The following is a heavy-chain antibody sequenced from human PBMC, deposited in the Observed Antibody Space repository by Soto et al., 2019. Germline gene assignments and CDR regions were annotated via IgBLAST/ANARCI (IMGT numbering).Heavy chain of an antibody. V-gene: IGHV5-51*01. Sequence: GESLKISCQGYGYSFATFWIGWVRQMPGKGLEWMGIIDPDDSETTYSPSFQGLVTMSVDKSIRTAYLQWSSLKASETATYYCERKYCTSSGCDNWFDTWGPGTLVTVSS. J-gene: IGHJ5*02. CDR1: GYSFATFW. D-gene: IGHD3-22*01. CDR2: IDPDDSET. CDR3: ERKYCTSSGCDNWFDT.